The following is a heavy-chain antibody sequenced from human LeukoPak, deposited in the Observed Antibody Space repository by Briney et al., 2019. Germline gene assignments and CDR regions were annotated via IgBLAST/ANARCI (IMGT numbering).Heavy chain of an antibody. J-gene: IGHJ4*02. D-gene: IGHD6-13*01. CDR2: MKQDGSEK. CDR1: GFTFSSYW. Sequence: GGSLRLSCADSGFTFSSYWMSWVRQAPGKGLEWVATMKQDGSEKYYLDSVKGRFTVSRASAKKSFCLHMNSLRGEDTAVYYCAGDSWYLWGQGTLVTVSS. CDR3: AGDSWYL. V-gene: IGHV3-7*01.